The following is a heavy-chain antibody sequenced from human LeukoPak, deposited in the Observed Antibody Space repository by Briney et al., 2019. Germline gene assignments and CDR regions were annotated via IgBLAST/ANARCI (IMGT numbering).Heavy chain of an antibody. CDR1: GFNFNNFA. Sequence: GGSLRLSRAASGFNFNNFAMSWVRQASGKGPEWLSAMTGPADTTYYAESVKGLFTISRYYSKSMVYLQMNSLRVEDTAIYYCAKRSVLDQCGQRTLVTVSS. CDR3: AKRSVLDQ. V-gene: IGHV3-23*01. CDR2: MTGPADTT. J-gene: IGHJ4*02.